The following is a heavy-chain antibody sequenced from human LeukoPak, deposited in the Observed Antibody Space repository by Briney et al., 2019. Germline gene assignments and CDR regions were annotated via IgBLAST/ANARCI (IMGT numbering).Heavy chain of an antibody. V-gene: IGHV3-30*02. CDR1: GFTFSSYG. Sequence: SGGSLRLSCAASGFTFSSYGMHWVRQAPGKGLEWVAFIRSDGSNKYYADSVKGRFTISRDNSKNTLYLQMNSLRAEDTAVYYCAKDENIVVVPAAPWYYYYYMDVWGKGTTVTVSS. CDR3: AKDENIVVVPAAPWYYYYYMDV. D-gene: IGHD2-2*01. J-gene: IGHJ6*03. CDR2: IRSDGSNK.